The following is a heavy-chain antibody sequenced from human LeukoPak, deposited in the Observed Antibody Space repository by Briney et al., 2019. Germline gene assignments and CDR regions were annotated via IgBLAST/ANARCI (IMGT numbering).Heavy chain of an antibody. Sequence: PSQTLSLTCAVSGVSISSGGYSWSWIRQPPGKGLEWIGYIYHSGSTYYNPSLKSRVTISVDRSKNQFSLKLSSVTAADTAVYYCAGDLYSSGHSYAFDIWGQGTMVTVSS. J-gene: IGHJ3*02. D-gene: IGHD6-19*01. V-gene: IGHV4-30-2*01. CDR3: AGDLYSSGHSYAFDI. CDR2: IYHSGST. CDR1: GVSISSGGYS.